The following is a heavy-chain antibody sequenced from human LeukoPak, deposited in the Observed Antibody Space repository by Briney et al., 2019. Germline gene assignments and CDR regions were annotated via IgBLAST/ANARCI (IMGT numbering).Heavy chain of an antibody. D-gene: IGHD5-24*01. CDR2: IRSKAYGGTT. V-gene: IGHV3-49*04. Sequence: GGSLRLSCTASGFTFGDYAMSWVRQAPGKGLEWVGFIRSKAYGGTTEYAASAKGRFTISRDDSKSIAYLQMNSLKTEDTAVYYCTRDGYNYSAFDIWGQGTMVTVSS. CDR1: GFTFGDYA. CDR3: TRDGYNYSAFDI. J-gene: IGHJ3*02.